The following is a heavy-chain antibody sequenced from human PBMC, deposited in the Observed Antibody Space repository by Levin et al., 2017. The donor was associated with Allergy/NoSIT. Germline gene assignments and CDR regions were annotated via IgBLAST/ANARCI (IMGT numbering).Heavy chain of an antibody. CDR1: GFTFSSYA. J-gene: IGHJ6*02. CDR3: AIYCSSTTCGRYGMDV. Sequence: PGGSLRLSCGASGFTFSSYAMNWVRQAPGKGLEWASTISNGGGSAYYADSVKGRFTISRDNSKNTLSLHMNSLRAEDTAVYYCAIYCSSTTCGRYGMDVWGQGTTVTVSS. V-gene: IGHV3-23*01. CDR2: ISNGGGSA. D-gene: IGHD2-2*01.